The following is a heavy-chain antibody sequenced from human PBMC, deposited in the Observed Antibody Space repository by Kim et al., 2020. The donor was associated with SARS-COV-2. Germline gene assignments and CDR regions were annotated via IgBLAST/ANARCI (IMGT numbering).Heavy chain of an antibody. Sequence: ASVKVSCKASGYTFTSYGISWVRQAPGQGLEWMGWISAYNGNTNYAQKLQGRVTMTTDTSTSTAYMELRSLRSDDTAVYYCAREAGYYDILTGYTQNYYYYGMDVWGQGTTVTVSS. CDR1: GYTFTSYG. CDR2: ISAYNGNT. CDR3: AREAGYYDILTGYTQNYYYYGMDV. D-gene: IGHD3-9*01. V-gene: IGHV1-18*04. J-gene: IGHJ6*02.